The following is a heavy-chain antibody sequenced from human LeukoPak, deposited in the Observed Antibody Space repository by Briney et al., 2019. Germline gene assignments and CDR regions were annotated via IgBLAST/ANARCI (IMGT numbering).Heavy chain of an antibody. CDR2: IYYTGSI. CDR1: GVSISRYY. J-gene: IGHJ4*02. CDR3: ARHRAYSSSSPFDY. D-gene: IGHD6-6*01. Sequence: SETLSLTCTVSGVSISRYYWSWIRQPPGKGLEWIGYIYYTGSINYNPSLKSRVTMFADLSKNQFSLRLSSVTAADTAVYYCARHRAYSSSSPFDYWGQGTLVTVSS. V-gene: IGHV4-59*08.